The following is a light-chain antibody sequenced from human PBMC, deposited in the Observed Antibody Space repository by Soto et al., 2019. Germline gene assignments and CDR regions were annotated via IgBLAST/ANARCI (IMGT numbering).Light chain of an antibody. V-gene: IGKV3-11*01. Sequence: MTQFPDTVSVTPGETVTLSCGASQSVRTNLAWYQQRPGQAPRLLIHYSSTRASDIPARFSGSGSGTDFTLTISSLEPEDFAVYYCQHRMNWPLTFGQGTRLEIK. CDR3: QHRMNWPLT. CDR1: QSVRTN. J-gene: IGKJ5*01. CDR2: YSS.